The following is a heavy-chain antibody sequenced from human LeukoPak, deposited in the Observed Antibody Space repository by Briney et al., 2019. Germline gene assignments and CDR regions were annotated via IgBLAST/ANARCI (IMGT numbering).Heavy chain of an antibody. D-gene: IGHD5-12*01. CDR2: IGTAGDT. V-gene: IGHV3-13*01. J-gene: IGHJ2*01. CDR1: GFTFSSYD. Sequence: GGSLRLSCAASGFTFSSYDMHWVRQATGKGLEWVSAIGTAGDTYYPGSVKGRFTISRENAKNSLYLQLNSLRAGDTAVYYCARVRKYSGYYSWYFDLWGRGTLVTVSS. CDR3: ARVRKYSGYYSWYFDL.